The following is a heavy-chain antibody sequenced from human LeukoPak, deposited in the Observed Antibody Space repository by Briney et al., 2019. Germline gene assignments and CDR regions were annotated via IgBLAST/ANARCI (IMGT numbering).Heavy chain of an antibody. V-gene: IGHV3-23*01. CDR1: GFTFSSYA. CDR2: ISGSGGST. J-gene: IGHJ4*02. D-gene: IGHD3-10*01. Sequence: GGSLRLSCAASGFTFSSYAMSWVRQAPGKGLGWFSAISGSGGSTYYADSVKGRFTISRDNSKNTLYLQMNSLRAEDTAVYYCAKSQLWFGELGDYFDYWGQGTLVTVSS. CDR3: AKSQLWFGELGDYFDY.